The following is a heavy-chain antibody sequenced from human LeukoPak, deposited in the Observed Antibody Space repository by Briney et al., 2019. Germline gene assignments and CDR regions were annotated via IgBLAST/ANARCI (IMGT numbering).Heavy chain of an antibody. CDR1: GGSISSYY. V-gene: IGHV4-59*01. Sequence: PSETLSLTCTVSGGSISSYYWSWIRQPPGKGLEWIGYIYYSGSTNYNPSLKSRVAISVDTSKNQFSLKLSSVTAADTAVYYCARGYSGYAQPDYFDYWGQGTLATVSS. CDR2: IYYSGST. J-gene: IGHJ4*02. D-gene: IGHD5-12*01. CDR3: ARGYSGYAQPDYFDY.